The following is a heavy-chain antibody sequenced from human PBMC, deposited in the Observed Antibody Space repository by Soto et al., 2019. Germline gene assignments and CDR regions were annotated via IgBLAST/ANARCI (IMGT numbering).Heavy chain of an antibody. V-gene: IGHV1-46*01. CDR2: FNPSGLST. CDR1: GSITNHH. Sequence: QVHLVQSGAEVKKPGASVNVSCQASGSITNHHMHWVRQAPGHGLEWMGIFNPSGLSTTYAQNFQGRVTITRDTSTSTVYMELSSLTSEDTAVYFCAKVTHRGPIAVAGPLGSWGQGTLVIVSS. D-gene: IGHD6-19*01. CDR3: AKVTHRGPIAVAGPLGS. J-gene: IGHJ4*02.